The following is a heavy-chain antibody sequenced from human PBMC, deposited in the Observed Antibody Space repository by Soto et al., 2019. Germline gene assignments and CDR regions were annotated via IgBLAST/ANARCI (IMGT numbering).Heavy chain of an antibody. Sequence: QVQLQESGPGLVKPSETLSLTCTVSGGSISSYYWSWIRQPAGKGLEWIGRIYTSGSTNYNPSLKSRVTMSVDTSKNQFSLKLSSVTAADTAVYYCARARWDIVVVPVANSLFGWFDPWGQGTLVTVSS. D-gene: IGHD2-2*01. CDR1: GGSISSYY. CDR2: IYTSGST. V-gene: IGHV4-4*07. J-gene: IGHJ5*02. CDR3: ARARWDIVVVPVANSLFGWFDP.